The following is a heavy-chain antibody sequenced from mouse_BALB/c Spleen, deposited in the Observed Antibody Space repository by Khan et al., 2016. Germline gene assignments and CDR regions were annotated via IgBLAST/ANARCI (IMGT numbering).Heavy chain of an antibody. CDR1: GFSLTSYD. Sequence: QVQLKEPGPGLVAPSQSLSITCNVSGFSLTSYDISWIRQPPGKGLEWLGGIWTGGGTNYNSAFMSRMIISKDHSKSQVFLKMNSLQTDYTAIYYCVRDGYGTPYGAIDYWCQGTSVTVSS. CDR3: VRDGYGTPYGAIDY. D-gene: IGHD1-1*01. J-gene: IGHJ4*01. V-gene: IGHV2-9-2*01. CDR2: IWTGGGT.